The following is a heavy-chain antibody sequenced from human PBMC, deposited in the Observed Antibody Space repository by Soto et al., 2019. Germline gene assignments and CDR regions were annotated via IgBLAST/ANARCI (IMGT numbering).Heavy chain of an antibody. J-gene: IGHJ4*02. CDR3: AKDLRGSGYMFDY. Sequence: EVQLLESGGGLVQPGGSLRLSCAASEFTFSSYAMSWVRQAPGKGLEWVSAISGSGGSTYYADSVKGRFTISRDNSKNTLYLQMNSLRAEDTAVYYCAKDLRGSGYMFDYWGQGTLVTVSS. D-gene: IGHD3-22*01. CDR2: ISGSGGST. V-gene: IGHV3-23*01. CDR1: EFTFSSYA.